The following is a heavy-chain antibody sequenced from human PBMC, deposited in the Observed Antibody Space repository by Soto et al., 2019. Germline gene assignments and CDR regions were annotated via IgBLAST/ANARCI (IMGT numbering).Heavy chain of an antibody. CDR1: GGTFGNLG. CDR3: ARDREDGSGTKYNWFDS. Sequence: SVKFSCKASGGTFGNLGISWLRQAPGQGLEWMGGTIPIFDTPHYAEKFRDRLTITADATSTAYMELTSLSSEDTATYYCARDREDGSGTKYNWFDSWGQGTLVTVSS. V-gene: IGHV1-69*13. CDR2: TIPIFDTP. J-gene: IGHJ5*01. D-gene: IGHD3-10*01.